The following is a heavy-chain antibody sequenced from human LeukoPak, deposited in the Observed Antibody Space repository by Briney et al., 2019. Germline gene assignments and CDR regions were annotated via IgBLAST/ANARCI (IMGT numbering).Heavy chain of an antibody. CDR2: IKQDGSEK. D-gene: IGHD3-9*01. J-gene: IGHJ4*02. V-gene: IGHV3-7*03. CDR1: GFTFSSDW. Sequence: GGSLRLSCAASGFTFSSDWMSWVRQAPGKGPEWVANIKQDGSEKYYVDSVKGRFTISRDNSKNTLYLQMNSLRAEDTAVYYCASPRDSSYYDILTEPYFDYWGQGTLVTVSS. CDR3: ASPRDSSYYDILTEPYFDY.